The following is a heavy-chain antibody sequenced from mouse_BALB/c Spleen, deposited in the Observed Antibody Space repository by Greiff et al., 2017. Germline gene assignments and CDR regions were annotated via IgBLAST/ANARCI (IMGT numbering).Heavy chain of an antibody. CDR1: GYSITSGYY. V-gene: IGHV3-6*02. J-gene: IGHJ2*01. CDR2: ISYDGSN. Sequence: EVQLQESGPGLVKPSQSLSLTCSVTGYSITSGYYWNWIRQFPGNKLEWMGYISYDGSNNYNPSLKNRISITRDTFKNQFFLKLNSVTTEDTATYYCAINWADFDYWGQGTTLTVSS. D-gene: IGHD4-1*02. CDR3: AINWADFDY.